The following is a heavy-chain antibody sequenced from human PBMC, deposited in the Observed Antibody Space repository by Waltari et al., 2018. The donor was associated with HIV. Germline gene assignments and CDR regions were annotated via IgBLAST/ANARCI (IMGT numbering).Heavy chain of an antibody. D-gene: IGHD5-12*01. Sequence: QVHLVESGGGVVQPGRSLRLSCAASGYIFTDYALHWFRQAPGKGLGAVSFIEDDGSRRQSADSVRGRFTISRDDFKNTLYLQMNSLRPGDTAVYYCARESKYSHKYYPFEYWGQGTLVSVSS. CDR1: GYIFTDYA. CDR3: ARESKYSHKYYPFEY. CDR2: IEDDGSRR. V-gene: IGHV3-30-3*01. J-gene: IGHJ4*02.